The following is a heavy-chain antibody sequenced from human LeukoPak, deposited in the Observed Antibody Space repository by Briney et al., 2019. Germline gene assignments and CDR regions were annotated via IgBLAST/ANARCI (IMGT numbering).Heavy chain of an antibody. CDR2: IYYSGST. J-gene: IGHJ3*02. Sequence: SETLSLTCTVSGGSISSSSYYWGWIRQPPGKGLEWIGSIYYSGSTYYNPSLKSRVTISVDTSKNQFSLKLSSVTAADTAVYYCARAPYDFWSPSVAFDIWGQGTMVTVSS. V-gene: IGHV4-39*07. D-gene: IGHD3-3*01. CDR3: ARAPYDFWSPSVAFDI. CDR1: GGSISSSSYY.